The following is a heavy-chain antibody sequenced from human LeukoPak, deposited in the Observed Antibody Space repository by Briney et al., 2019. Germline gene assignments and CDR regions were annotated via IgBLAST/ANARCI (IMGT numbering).Heavy chain of an antibody. CDR1: GFSFSSHA. J-gene: IGHJ4*02. Sequence: PGGSLRLSCATSGFSFSSHAMTWVRQAPGKGLEWLSAISISGDDTYYADSVKGRFTISRDNSKNTLYLQMNSLSADDTAVYYCANHKKDYYDSSGSNPLFDYWGQGTLVTVSS. D-gene: IGHD3-22*01. CDR2: ISISGDDT. CDR3: ANHKKDYYDSSGSNPLFDY. V-gene: IGHV3-23*01.